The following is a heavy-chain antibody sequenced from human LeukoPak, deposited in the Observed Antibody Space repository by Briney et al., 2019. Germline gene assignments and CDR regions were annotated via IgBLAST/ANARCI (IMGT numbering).Heavy chain of an antibody. CDR1: GTTVSDAW. Sequence: GGCLRLSCAASGTTVSDAWMSWVRQAPGKGLEWVGRIKSKTDGGTTDYAAPVKGRFTVSRDDSKNTLYLQMNSLRTEDTALYYCTTGFSTGNWGQGTLVTVSS. V-gene: IGHV3-15*01. CDR3: TTGFSTGN. CDR2: IKSKTDGGTT. J-gene: IGHJ4*02. D-gene: IGHD2/OR15-2a*01.